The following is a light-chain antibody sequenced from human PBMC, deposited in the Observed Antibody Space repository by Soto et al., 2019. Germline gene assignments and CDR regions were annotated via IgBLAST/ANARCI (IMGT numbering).Light chain of an antibody. V-gene: IGLV2-14*01. CDR2: DVS. J-gene: IGLJ7*01. CDR3: SSYTSSSAPSAV. Sequence: QSVLTQPASVYGSPGQSITISCTGTSSDVGGYNYVSWYQQHPGKAPKLMIYDVSNRPSGVSNRFSGSKSGNTASLTISGLQAEDEADYFCSSYTSSSAPSAVFGGGSQLTVL. CDR1: SSDVGGYNY.